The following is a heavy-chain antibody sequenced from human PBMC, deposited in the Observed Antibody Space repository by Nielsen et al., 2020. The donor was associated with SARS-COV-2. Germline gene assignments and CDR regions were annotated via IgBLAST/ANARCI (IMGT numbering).Heavy chain of an antibody. D-gene: IGHD1-1*01. J-gene: IGHJ4*02. CDR2: ISSSSSYT. CDR1: GFTFSDYY. Sequence: GESLKISCAASGFTFSDYYMSWIRQAPGKGLEWVSYISSSSSYTNYADSVKGRFTISRDNSKNTLYLQMNSLRAEDTAVYYCAKDRPGTQEWPDWGQGTLVTVSS. CDR3: AKDRPGTQEWPD. V-gene: IGHV3-11*05.